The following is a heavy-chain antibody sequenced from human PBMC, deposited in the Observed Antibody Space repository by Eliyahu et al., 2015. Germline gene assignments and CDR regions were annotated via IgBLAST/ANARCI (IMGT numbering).Heavy chain of an antibody. CDR2: IYHTGST. J-gene: IGHJ4*02. Sequence: QVQLQESGPGLVKPSETLSLSCTVSGGSVSSGSXYWYWIRQPPGKGLEWIGYIYHTGSTSYIPSLKSRVTISVDTSKNQFSLKVNSVTAADTAVYYCARADLAFLIDYWGQGTLVTVSS. CDR1: GGSVSSGSXY. V-gene: IGHV4-61*01. CDR3: ARADLAFLIDY.